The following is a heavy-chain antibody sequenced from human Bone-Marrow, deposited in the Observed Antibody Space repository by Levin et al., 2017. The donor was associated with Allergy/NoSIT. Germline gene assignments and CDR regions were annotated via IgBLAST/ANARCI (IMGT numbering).Heavy chain of an antibody. Sequence: EASVKVSCKASGYTFTGYYMHWVRQAPGQGLEWMGWINPNSGGTNYAQKFQGRVTMTRDTSISTAYMELSRLRSDDTAVYYCARDPALRYFDWPNWFDPWGQGTLVTVSS. D-gene: IGHD3-9*01. CDR3: ARDPALRYFDWPNWFDP. J-gene: IGHJ5*02. V-gene: IGHV1-2*02. CDR1: GYTFTGYY. CDR2: INPNSGGT.